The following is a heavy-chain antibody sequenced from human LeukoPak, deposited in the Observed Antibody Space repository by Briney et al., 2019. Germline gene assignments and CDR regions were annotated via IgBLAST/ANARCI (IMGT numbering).Heavy chain of an antibody. CDR1: GFTFSSYW. J-gene: IGHJ6*03. D-gene: IGHD5-24*01. V-gene: IGHV3-74*01. Sequence: GGSLRLSCAASGFTFSSYWMHWVRHAPGKGLVWVSRINSDGSSTSYADSVKGRFTISRDNAKNTLYLQMNSLRAEDTAVYYCARGTWATLYYYYMDVWGKGTTVTVSS. CDR3: ARGTWATLYYYYMDV. CDR2: INSDGSST.